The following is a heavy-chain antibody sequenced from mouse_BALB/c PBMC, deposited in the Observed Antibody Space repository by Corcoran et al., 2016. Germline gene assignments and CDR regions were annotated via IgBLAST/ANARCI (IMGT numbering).Heavy chain of an antibody. CDR2: IDPANGNT. J-gene: IGHJ3*01. V-gene: IGHV14-3*02. D-gene: IGHD1-2*01. CDR3: ATPTATAWVAY. Sequence: VQLQQSGAELVKPGASVKLSCTASGFNIKDTYMHWVKQRPEQGLEWSGRIDPANGNTKYDPKFQGKATITADTSSNTAYLQLSSLTSADTAIYYWATPTATAWVAYWGQGTLVTVSA. CDR1: GFNIKDTY.